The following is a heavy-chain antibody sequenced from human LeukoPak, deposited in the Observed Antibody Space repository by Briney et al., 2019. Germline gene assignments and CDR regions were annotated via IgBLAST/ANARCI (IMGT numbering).Heavy chain of an antibody. J-gene: IGHJ4*02. Sequence: RGSLRLSCAASGFTFSSYDMHWVRQAPGKGLEWVAVKSYDGSNKYYADSVKGRFTISRDNSKNTLYLQMNSLRAEDTAVYYCAKISSSSSPLDYWGQGTLVTVSS. V-gene: IGHV3-30*18. CDR1: GFTFSSYD. CDR2: KSYDGSNK. CDR3: AKISSSSSPLDY. D-gene: IGHD6-6*01.